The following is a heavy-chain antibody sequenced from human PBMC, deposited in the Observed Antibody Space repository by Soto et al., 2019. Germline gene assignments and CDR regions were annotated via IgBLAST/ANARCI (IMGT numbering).Heavy chain of an antibody. V-gene: IGHV4-31*03. Sequence: QVQLQESGPGLVKPSQTLSLTCTVSGGSISSGGTGSYWTWIRQLPGKGLEWIGYIYYTGNTYYNPPLKPRPTLSTDTPENQFALKLTSVTAADTPVYFCASGHDAYKVRYWGQGPLVTASS. J-gene: IGHJ4*02. D-gene: IGHD1-1*01. CDR2: IYYTGNT. CDR1: GGSISSGGTGSY. CDR3: ASGHDAYKVRY.